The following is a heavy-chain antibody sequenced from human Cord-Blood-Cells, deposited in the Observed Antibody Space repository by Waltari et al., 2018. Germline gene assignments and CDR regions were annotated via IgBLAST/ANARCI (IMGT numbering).Heavy chain of an antibody. CDR2: INPNSGGT. V-gene: IGHV1-2*02. D-gene: IGHD3-3*01. CDR1: GYTFTGYY. Sequence: QVQLVQSGAEVKKPGASVKVSCKASGYTFTGYYMHWVRQAPGQGLEWMGLINPNSGGTNYAQKFQGRVTMTRDTSISTAYMELSRLRSDDTAVYYCARLKLPYYDFWSGYYDAFDIWGQGTMVTVSS. J-gene: IGHJ3*02. CDR3: ARLKLPYYDFWSGYYDAFDI.